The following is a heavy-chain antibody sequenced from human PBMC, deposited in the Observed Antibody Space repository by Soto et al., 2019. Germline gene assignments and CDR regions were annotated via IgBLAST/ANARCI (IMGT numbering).Heavy chain of an antibody. Sequence: TLSLTCTVSGGSITNTNWWSWVRQPPGKGLEWLGANFHAGSTNYNPSLKSRITMSADKSENRFSLNLTSVTAADTAVYYCARTRQHCSATTCYEFYFDYWGQGTLVTVSS. J-gene: IGHJ4*02. CDR2: NFHAGST. CDR3: ARTRQHCSATTCYEFYFDY. V-gene: IGHV4-4*02. D-gene: IGHD2-2*01. CDR1: GGSITNTNW.